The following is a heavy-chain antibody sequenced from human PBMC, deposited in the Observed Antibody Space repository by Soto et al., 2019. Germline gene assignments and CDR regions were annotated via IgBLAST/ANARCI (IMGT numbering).Heavy chain of an antibody. Sequence: GGSLRLSCVASGFSLSNYGMHWVRQAPGKGLEWIALIWYEGTTKYSTDSMKGRFSISRDESKNTLYLQLNSLRAEDTATYYCARDVGLYGSSRWLDTWGQGTLVTVSS. D-gene: IGHD3-10*01. V-gene: IGHV3-33*01. CDR3: ARDVGLYGSSRWLDT. CDR1: GFSLSNYG. CDR2: IWYEGTTK. J-gene: IGHJ5*02.